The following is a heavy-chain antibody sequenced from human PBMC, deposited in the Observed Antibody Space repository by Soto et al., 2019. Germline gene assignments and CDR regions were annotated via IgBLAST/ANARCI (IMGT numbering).Heavy chain of an antibody. CDR3: ARSDGRY. CDR2: IDYSGST. Sequence: QVQLQESGPGLVKPSETLSLTCTVSGGSISSYYWSWIRQPPGTGLEWIGYIDYSGSTNSNPSLQSRVTISVDTSKNQFSLKLSSVTAADTAVYYCARSDGRYWGQGTLVTVSS. CDR1: GGSISSYY. J-gene: IGHJ4*02. V-gene: IGHV4-59*01.